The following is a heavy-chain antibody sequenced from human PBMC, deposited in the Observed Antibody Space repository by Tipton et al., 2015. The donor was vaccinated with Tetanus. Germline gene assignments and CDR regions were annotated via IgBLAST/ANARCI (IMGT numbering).Heavy chain of an antibody. CDR3: AKGGGQWELVTGDY. CDR1: GFNFSNSA. D-gene: IGHD1-26*01. V-gene: IGHV3-23*01. J-gene: IGHJ4*02. Sequence: AVSGFNFSNSAMTWVRQAPGKGLEWVSAVGRRGANTYYADSVKGRFSISRDNSKNTLYLQMNSLRAEDTAIYYCAKGGGQWELVTGDYWGQGTLVIVSS. CDR2: VGRRGANT.